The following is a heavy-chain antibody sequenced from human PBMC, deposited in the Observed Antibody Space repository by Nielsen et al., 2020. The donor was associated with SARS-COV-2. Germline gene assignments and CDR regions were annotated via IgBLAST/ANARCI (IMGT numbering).Heavy chain of an antibody. Sequence: ASVKVSCKASGYTFTSYAMHWVRQAPGQRLEWMGWINAGNGNTKYSQKFQGRVTITRDTSASTAYMELSSLRSEDTAVYYCARGDDTAMVQDAFDIWGQGTMVTVSS. CDR2: INAGNGNT. V-gene: IGHV1-3*01. J-gene: IGHJ3*02. CDR1: GYTFTSYA. D-gene: IGHD5-18*01. CDR3: ARGDDTAMVQDAFDI.